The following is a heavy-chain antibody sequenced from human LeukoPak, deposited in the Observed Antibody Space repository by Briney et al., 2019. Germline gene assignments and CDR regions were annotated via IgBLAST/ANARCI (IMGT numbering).Heavy chain of an antibody. Sequence: TGGSLRLSCAASGFTFDDYAMHWVRQGPGKGLEWVSGISWNSGSIDYADSVKGRFTISRDNAKNSLYLQMNSLRAEDTALYYCAKSTSYDGSGSFDYWGQGTLVTVSS. D-gene: IGHD3-22*01. J-gene: IGHJ4*02. CDR2: ISWNSGSI. CDR1: GFTFDDYA. CDR3: AKSTSYDGSGSFDY. V-gene: IGHV3-9*01.